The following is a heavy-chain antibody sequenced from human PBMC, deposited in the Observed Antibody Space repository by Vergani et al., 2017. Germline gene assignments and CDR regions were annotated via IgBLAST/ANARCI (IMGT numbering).Heavy chain of an antibody. CDR1: GGTFSSYA. CDR3: AGVGGYCSSTSCYYSDWYFDL. J-gene: IGHJ2*01. D-gene: IGHD2-2*01. Sequence: QVQLVQSGAEVKKPGSSVKVSCKASGGTFSSYAISWVRQAPGQGLEWMGGIIPIFGTANYAQKFQGRVTITADESTSTAYMELRSLRSEDTAVYYCAGVGGYCSSTSCYYSDWYFDLWGRGTLVTVSS. CDR2: IIPIFGTA. V-gene: IGHV1-69*01.